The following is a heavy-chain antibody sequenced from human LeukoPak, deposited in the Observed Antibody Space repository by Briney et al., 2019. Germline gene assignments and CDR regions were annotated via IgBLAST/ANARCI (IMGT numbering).Heavy chain of an antibody. Sequence: SETLSLTCTVSGGSISSYYWSWIRQPAGKGLEWIGRIYTSGSINYNPSLKSRVTISVDTSKNQFSLKLSSVTAADTAVYYCARDIIAANWFDPWGQGTLVTVSS. J-gene: IGHJ5*02. CDR3: ARDIIAANWFDP. CDR2: IYTSGSI. CDR1: GGSISSYY. V-gene: IGHV4-4*07. D-gene: IGHD6-13*01.